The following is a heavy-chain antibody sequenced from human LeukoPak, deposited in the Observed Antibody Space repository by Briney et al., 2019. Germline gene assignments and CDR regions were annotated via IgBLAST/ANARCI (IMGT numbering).Heavy chain of an antibody. Sequence: GGTLRLSCAASAFTFSSYAMSWVRQAPGKGLEWVSLISVSGGSTYYADSVKGRFTISRDNSKNTLYLQMNSLRAEDTAVYYCAKGTSYCSSISCQNYFDYWGQGTPVTVSS. CDR1: AFTFSSYA. J-gene: IGHJ4*02. CDR2: ISVSGGST. V-gene: IGHV3-23*01. D-gene: IGHD2-2*01. CDR3: AKGTSYCSSISCQNYFDY.